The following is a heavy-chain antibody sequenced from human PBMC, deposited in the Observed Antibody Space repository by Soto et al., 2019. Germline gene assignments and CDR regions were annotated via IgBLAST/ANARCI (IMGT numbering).Heavy chain of an antibody. V-gene: IGHV1-18*01. J-gene: IGHJ6*03. CDR2: ISAYNGNT. CDR3: ARDPFPYYDFCSGYSRYYYYMDV. Sequence: ASLKVSCKASGYTFTSYGISWVEQAPGQGLEWMGWISAYNGNTNYAQKLQGRVTMTTDTSTSTAYMELRSLRSDDTAVYYCARDPFPYYDFCSGYSRYYYYMDVWGKGTTVTVSS. D-gene: IGHD3-3*01. CDR1: GYTFTSYG.